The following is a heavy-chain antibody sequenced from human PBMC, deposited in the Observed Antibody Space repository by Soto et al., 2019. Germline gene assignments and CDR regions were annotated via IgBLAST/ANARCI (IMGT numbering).Heavy chain of an antibody. V-gene: IGHV3-53*01. CDR2: LYDVDGT. CDR1: GLTVSGKKY. CDR3: ASWHEREHAYDV. J-gene: IGHJ3*01. D-gene: IGHD1-1*01. Sequence: GGSLRLSCAAFGLTVSGKKYVAWVRQAPGKGLEWISALYDVDGTYYADSVKGRFTTSSDSSKTTVYLQMNGLRPDDTAVYYCASWHEREHAYDVWGRGTTVTVSS.